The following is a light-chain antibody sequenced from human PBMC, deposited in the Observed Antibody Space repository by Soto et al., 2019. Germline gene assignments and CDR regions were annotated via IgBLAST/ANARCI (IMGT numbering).Light chain of an antibody. J-gene: IGKJ5*01. CDR3: QQRKSYPIT. CDR2: TAS. CDR1: QGINNY. V-gene: IGKV1-9*01. Sequence: DIQLTQSPSFLSASVGDRVTITCRASQGINNYLAWYQQKAGKAPNLLIHTASTLQSGVPSRFSGSGSGTEFTLTISSLQPEDFATYYCQQRKSYPITFGQGTRLEIK.